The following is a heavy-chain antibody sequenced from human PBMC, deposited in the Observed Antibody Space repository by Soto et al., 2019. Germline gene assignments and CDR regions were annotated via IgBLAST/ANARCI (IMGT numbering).Heavy chain of an antibody. CDR3: ARDYFDSSDYTTNWFDP. J-gene: IGHJ5*02. CDR2: IYHTGNA. D-gene: IGHD3-22*01. CDR1: GDSISNSRFY. V-gene: IGHV4-39*01. Sequence: SETLSLTCSVSGDSISNSRFYWAWIRQPPGEGLEWIGSIYHTGNAYYNPSLKSRVTIFVGTSKNQFSLKLTSVTAADTALYCCARDYFDSSDYTTNWFDPWGQGSLVTVS.